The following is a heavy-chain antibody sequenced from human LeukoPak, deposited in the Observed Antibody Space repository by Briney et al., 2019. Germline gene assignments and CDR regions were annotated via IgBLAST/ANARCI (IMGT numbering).Heavy chain of an antibody. Sequence: SETLSLTCTVSGGSISSGGYYWSWIRQHPGKGLEWIGYIYYSGSTYYNPSLKSRVTISVDTSKNQFSLKLSSVTAADTAVYYCARDYGDYFDYWGQGTLVTVSS. D-gene: IGHD4-17*01. CDR3: ARDYGDYFDY. V-gene: IGHV4-31*03. CDR2: IYYSGST. CDR1: GGSISSGGYY. J-gene: IGHJ4*02.